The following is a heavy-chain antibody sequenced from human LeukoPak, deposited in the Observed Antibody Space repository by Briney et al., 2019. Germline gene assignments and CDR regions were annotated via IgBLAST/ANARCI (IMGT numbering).Heavy chain of an antibody. CDR2: ISYDGSNK. CDR3: ARDPVSAKYFDY. CDR1: GFTFNYYA. D-gene: IGHD4/OR15-4a*01. J-gene: IGHJ4*02. V-gene: IGHV3-30*09. Sequence: GRSLRLSCAASGFTFNYYALHWVRQAPGKGLEWVAVISYDGSNKYYADSVKGRFAISRDNSKNTLYLQMNSLRAEDTAVYYCARDPVSAKYFDYWGQGTLVTVSS.